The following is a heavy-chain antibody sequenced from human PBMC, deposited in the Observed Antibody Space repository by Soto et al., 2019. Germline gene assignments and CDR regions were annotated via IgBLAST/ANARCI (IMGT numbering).Heavy chain of an antibody. Sequence: ASVKVSCKASGGTFSSYAISWVRQAPGQGLEWMGGIIPIFGTANYAQKFQGRVTITADKSTSTAYMELSSLRSEDTTVYYCASYDSSGYYYFAFDYWGQGTLVTVSS. CDR3: ASYDSSGYYYFAFDY. J-gene: IGHJ4*02. CDR1: GGTFSSYA. CDR2: IIPIFGTA. D-gene: IGHD3-22*01. V-gene: IGHV1-69*06.